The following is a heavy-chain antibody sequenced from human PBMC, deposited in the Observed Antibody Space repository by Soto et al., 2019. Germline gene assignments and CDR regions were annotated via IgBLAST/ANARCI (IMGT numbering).Heavy chain of an antibody. V-gene: IGHV3-33*06. CDR3: AKDSSARRYYYYYGMDV. J-gene: IGHJ6*02. Sequence: GGSLRLSCAASGFTFSSYGMHWVRQAPGKGLEWVAVIWYDGSNKYYADSVKGRFTISRDNSKNTLYLQMNSLRAEDTAVYYCAKDSSARRYYYYYGMDVWGQGTTVTVSS. CDR1: GFTFSSYG. D-gene: IGHD6-19*01. CDR2: IWYDGSNK.